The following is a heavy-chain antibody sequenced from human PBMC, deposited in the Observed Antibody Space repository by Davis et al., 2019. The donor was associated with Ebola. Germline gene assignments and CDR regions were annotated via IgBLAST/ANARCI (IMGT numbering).Heavy chain of an antibody. CDR1: GGSFSGYY. Sequence: PSETLSLTCAVYGGSFSGYYWSWIRQPPGKGLEWIGEINHSGSTNYNPSLKSRVTISVDTSKNQFSLKLISVTAADTAVYYCARSAGYSSSPDYWGQGTLVTVSS. CDR3: ARSAGYSSSPDY. V-gene: IGHV4-34*01. D-gene: IGHD6-13*01. CDR2: INHSGST. J-gene: IGHJ4*02.